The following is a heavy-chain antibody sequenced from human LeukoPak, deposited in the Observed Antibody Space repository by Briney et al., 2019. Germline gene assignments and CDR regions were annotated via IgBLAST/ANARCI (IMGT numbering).Heavy chain of an antibody. V-gene: IGHV3-7*01. Sequence: GGSLRLSCAASGFTFSSYWMSWVRQAPGKGLEWVAIIKQDGSEKYYVDSVKGRFTISRDNAKNSLYLQMNSLRAEDTAVYYCAGGYMVRGVIIPFWGQGTLVTVSS. J-gene: IGHJ4*02. D-gene: IGHD3-10*01. CDR1: GFTFSSYW. CDR2: IKQDGSEK. CDR3: AGGYMVRGVIIPF.